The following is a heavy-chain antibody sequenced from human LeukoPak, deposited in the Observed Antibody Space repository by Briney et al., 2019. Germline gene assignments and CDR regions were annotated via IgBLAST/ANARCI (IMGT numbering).Heavy chain of an antibody. Sequence: ASVKVSCKASGYTFTSYGISWVRQAPGQGLEWMGWMNPNSGNTGYAQKFQGRVTITRNTSISTAYMELSSLRSEDTAVYYCARGGSSWPNWFDPWGQGTLVTVSS. CDR1: GYTFTSYG. CDR2: MNPNSGNT. D-gene: IGHD6-13*01. V-gene: IGHV1-8*03. CDR3: ARGGSSWPNWFDP. J-gene: IGHJ5*02.